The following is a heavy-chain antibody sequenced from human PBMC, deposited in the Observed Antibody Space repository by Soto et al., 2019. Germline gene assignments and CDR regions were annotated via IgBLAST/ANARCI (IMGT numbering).Heavy chain of an antibody. J-gene: IGHJ4*02. CDR2: ISAYKGNI. CDR3: ARDRYCSGSTFGAATDNDY. D-gene: IGHD2-15*01. V-gene: IGHV1-18*01. CDR1: GYTFTNHG. Sequence: QVQLVQSGAEVKKPGASVKVSCKASGYTFTNHGFSWVRQAPGQGLEWVGWISAYKGNINYAQKFQGRVTMTTDTSTTTAYMELRSLRSDDTAVYFCARDRYCSGSTFGAATDNDYWGQGTLVTVSS.